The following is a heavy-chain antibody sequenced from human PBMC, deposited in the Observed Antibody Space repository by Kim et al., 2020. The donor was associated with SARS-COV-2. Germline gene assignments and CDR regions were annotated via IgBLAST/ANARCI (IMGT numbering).Heavy chain of an antibody. CDR1: GYTFTSYD. J-gene: IGHJ5*02. V-gene: IGHV1-8*02. D-gene: IGHD3-10*01. Sequence: ASVKVSCKASGYTFTSYDINWVRQATGQGLEWMGWMNPNSGNTGYAQKFQGRVTMTRNTSISTAYMELSSLRSEDTAVYYCARERGRGGENPRYYYGSGSYNWFDPWGQGTLVTVSS. CDR2: MNPNSGNT. CDR3: ARERGRGGENPRYYYGSGSYNWFDP.